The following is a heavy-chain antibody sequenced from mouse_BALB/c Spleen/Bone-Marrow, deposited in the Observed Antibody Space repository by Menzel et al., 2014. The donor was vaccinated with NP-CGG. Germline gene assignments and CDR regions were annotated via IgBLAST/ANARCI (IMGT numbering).Heavy chain of an antibody. V-gene: IGHV5-4*02. J-gene: IGHJ3*01. D-gene: IGHD2-14*01. CDR1: GLTFSDYY. CDR2: ISDGGTYS. Sequence: EVKLMESGGGLVKPGGSLKLSCAASGLTFSDYYMSWIRQTPEKRLEWVASISDGGTYSYYPDSVKGRFTVSRDNAKNILYLQMSVLKSEDTAMYYCARHGDYKYARFAYWGQGTLVTVSA. CDR3: ARHGDYKYARFAY.